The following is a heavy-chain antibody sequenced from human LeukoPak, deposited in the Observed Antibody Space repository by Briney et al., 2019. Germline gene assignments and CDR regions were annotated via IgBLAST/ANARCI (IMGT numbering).Heavy chain of an antibody. V-gene: IGHV3-11*06. J-gene: IGHJ4*02. Sequence: SGGSLRLSCAASGFTFSDYYMSWIRQAPGKGLEWVSYISGSSSYTIYADSVKGRFTISRDNAKNSLYLQMNRLRAEDTAVYYCARVTLYAESALDYWGQGTLVTVSS. CDR1: GFTFSDYY. D-gene: IGHD4-17*01. CDR2: ISGSSSYT. CDR3: ARVTLYAESALDY.